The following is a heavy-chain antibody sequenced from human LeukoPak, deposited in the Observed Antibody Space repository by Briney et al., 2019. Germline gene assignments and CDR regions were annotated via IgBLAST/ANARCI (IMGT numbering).Heavy chain of an antibody. CDR3: ASGYSNYGY. D-gene: IGHD4-11*01. V-gene: IGHV3-11*01. J-gene: IGHJ4*02. CDR2: ISRSGGTI. Sequence: GGSLRLSCVASGFTFSDYHMSWLRQAPGKGLEWVSYISRSGGTIYYADSVKGRFTISRDNAKNSLYLQMNSLRAEDTAVYYCASGYSNYGYWGQGTLVTVSS. CDR1: GFTFSDYH.